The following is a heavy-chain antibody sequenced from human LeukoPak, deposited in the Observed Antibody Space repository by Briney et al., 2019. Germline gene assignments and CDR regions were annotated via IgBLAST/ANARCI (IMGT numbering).Heavy chain of an antibody. Sequence: SETLSLTCTVSGGSISSGDNYWSWIRQPPGKGLEWIGYIYYSGSTYYNPSLKSRVTMSVDTSKNQFSLRLNSVTATDTAVYYCARDRSYLQTGGYYYYGMDVWGKGTTVTVSS. V-gene: IGHV4-30-4*01. D-gene: IGHD4-11*01. CDR2: IYYSGST. J-gene: IGHJ6*04. CDR3: ARDRSYLQTGGYYYYGMDV. CDR1: GGSISSGDNY.